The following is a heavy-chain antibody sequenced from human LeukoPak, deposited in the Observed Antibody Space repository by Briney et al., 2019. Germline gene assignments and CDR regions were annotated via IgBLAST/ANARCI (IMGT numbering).Heavy chain of an antibody. D-gene: IGHD2-2*01. CDR2: IYYSGST. J-gene: IGHJ3*02. CDR3: ARPLASYVPAASSGAFDI. CDR1: GGSISSSSYY. V-gene: IGHV4-39*01. Sequence: SETLSLTCTVSGGSISSSSYYWGWIRQPPGKGLEWIGSIYYSGSTYYNPSLKSRVTISVDTSKNQFSLKLSSVTAADTAVYYCARPLASYVPAASSGAFDIWGQGTMVTVSS.